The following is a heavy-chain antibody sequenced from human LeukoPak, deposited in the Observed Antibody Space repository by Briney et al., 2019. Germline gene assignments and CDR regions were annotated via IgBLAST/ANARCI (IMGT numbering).Heavy chain of an antibody. CDR2: MNPDSGDA. Sequence: ASVKVSCKASGYTFTSYDINWVRQATGQGFEWMGWMNPDSGDAGYAQKFQGRVTMTRDTSTGSVYMELSSLRSDDTAVYFCARLYCSTTRCYYRPSSWFDSWGQGTLVTVSS. CDR3: ARLYCSTTRCYYRPSSWFDS. J-gene: IGHJ5*01. D-gene: IGHD2-2*01. CDR1: GYTFTSYD. V-gene: IGHV1-8*01.